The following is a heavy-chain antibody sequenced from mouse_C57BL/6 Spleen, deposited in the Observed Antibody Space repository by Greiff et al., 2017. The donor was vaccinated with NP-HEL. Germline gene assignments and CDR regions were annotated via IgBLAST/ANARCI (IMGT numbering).Heavy chain of an antibody. V-gene: IGHV3-6*01. CDR1: GYSITSGYY. CDR2: ISYDGSN. J-gene: IGHJ2*01. D-gene: IGHD4-1*01. CDR3: ARARANWDYFDD. Sequence: EVKVEESGPGLVKPSQSLSLTCSVTGYSITSGYYWNWIRQFPGNKLEWMGYISYDGSNNYNPSLKNRISITRDTSANQFFLKLNSVTTEDTATYYCARARANWDYFDDWGQGTTLTVSS.